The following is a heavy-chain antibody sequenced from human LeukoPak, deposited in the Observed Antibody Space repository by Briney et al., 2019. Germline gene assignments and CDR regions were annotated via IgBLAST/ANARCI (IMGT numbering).Heavy chain of an antibody. CDR2: INHSGST. CDR3: ARESGSSGWTGHYYYYYMDV. V-gene: IGHV4-34*01. J-gene: IGHJ6*03. D-gene: IGHD6-19*01. CDR1: GESFSGYY. Sequence: SETLSLTCAVYGESFSGYYWSWIRQPPGKGLEWIGEINHSGSTNYNPSLKSRVTISVDTSKNQFSLKLSSVTAADTAVYYCARESGSSGWTGHYYYYYMDVWGKGTTVTVSS.